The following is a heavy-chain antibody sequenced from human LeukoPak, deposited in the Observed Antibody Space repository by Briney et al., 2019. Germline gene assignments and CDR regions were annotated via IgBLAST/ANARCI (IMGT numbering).Heavy chain of an antibody. D-gene: IGHD6-13*01. V-gene: IGHV4-39*07. CDR2: VSYSVAV. J-gene: IGHJ4*02. CDR1: GVSISSDDYF. Sequence: SETLSLTCTVSGVSISSDDYFWGWIRQSPGKGLEWIPRVSYSVAVYYNPSLESRVTISLERSKNQFSLTMNSVTAADTAVYYCARGRSSWYWGRGTLVTVSS. CDR3: ARGRSSWY.